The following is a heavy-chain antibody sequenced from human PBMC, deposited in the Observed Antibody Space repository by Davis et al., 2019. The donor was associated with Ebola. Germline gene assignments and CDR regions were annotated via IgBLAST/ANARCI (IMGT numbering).Heavy chain of an antibody. Sequence: GGSLRLSCAGSGFTFSSFSMSWVRQAPGKGLEWVANIKQDGSEIYYVDSVKGRFTISRDNAKNSLYLQMTSLRAEDTAVYYCAKVRDDYWGQGTLVTVSS. V-gene: IGHV3-7*03. CDR2: IKQDGSEI. J-gene: IGHJ4*02. CDR3: AKVRDDY. CDR1: GFTFSSFS.